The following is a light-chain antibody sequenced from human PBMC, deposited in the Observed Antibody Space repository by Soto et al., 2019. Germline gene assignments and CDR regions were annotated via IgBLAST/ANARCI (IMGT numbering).Light chain of an antibody. V-gene: IGKV1-5*01. CDR1: QSISSW. Sequence: DIPMTQSPSTLSASVGDRVTITCRASQSISSWLAWYQQKPGKAPKLLIYDVSSLESGVPSRFSGSGSGTEFTLTISSLQPDDFATYYCQQYSSYPETFGQGTKVETK. CDR3: QQYSSYPET. J-gene: IGKJ1*01. CDR2: DVS.